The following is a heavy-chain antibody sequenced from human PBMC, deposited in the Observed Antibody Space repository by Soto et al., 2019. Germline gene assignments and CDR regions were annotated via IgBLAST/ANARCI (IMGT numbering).Heavy chain of an antibody. D-gene: IGHD3-16*01. Sequence: EVQLVESGGGLVQPGGSLRLSCAASGFSFTSYWMDWVRQAPGKGLEWVAMINEDGSEKYYVDSVKGRFTISRDNAKNSLYLEMNSLRAEDTAVYYCVMDYDAKGWGTYWGQGNLVTVSS. J-gene: IGHJ4*02. CDR1: GFSFTSYW. V-gene: IGHV3-7*04. CDR3: VMDYDAKGWGTY. CDR2: INEDGSEK.